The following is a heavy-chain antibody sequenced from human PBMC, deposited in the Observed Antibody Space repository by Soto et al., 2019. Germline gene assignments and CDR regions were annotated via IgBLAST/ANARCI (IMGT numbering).Heavy chain of an antibody. CDR1: GGSFTSNNW. J-gene: IGHJ4*02. D-gene: IGHD1-7*01. V-gene: IGHV4-4*02. Sequence: SETLSLTCAVSGGSFTSNNWWTWVRQPPGQGLEWIGEIYRTGSTNYNPSLKSRVTISLDKSENQFSLKVTTLTAADTAVYYCASRDPGTSVDYWGQGTLVTVSS. CDR3: ASRDPGTSVDY. CDR2: IYRTGST.